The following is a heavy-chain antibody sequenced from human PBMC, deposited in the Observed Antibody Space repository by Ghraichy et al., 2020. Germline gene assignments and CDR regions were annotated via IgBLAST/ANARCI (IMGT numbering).Heavy chain of an antibody. D-gene: IGHD3-22*01. V-gene: IGHV3-23*01. Sequence: GGSLRLSCAASGFSFSNFAMSWVRQAPGRGLEWVSSLSGRADSTFYADSVKGRFRISTDTSKNTLYLQMNSLTVEDTAVYYCAKEGFHGYYDSGGPHAFDVWGQGTMVTVSS. CDR3: AKEGFHGYYDSGGPHAFDV. CDR1: GFSFSNFA. J-gene: IGHJ3*01. CDR2: LSGRADST.